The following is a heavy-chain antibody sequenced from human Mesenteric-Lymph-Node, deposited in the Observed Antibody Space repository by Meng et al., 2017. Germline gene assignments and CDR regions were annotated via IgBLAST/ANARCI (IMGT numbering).Heavy chain of an antibody. V-gene: IGHV6-1*01. Sequence: QVQLQPSGPGLVKPSQTLSLTCAISGDIVSSNSAAWHWIWQSPSRGLEWLGRTYYRSKWYHEYAVSVKSRITISPDTPKNQFSLQLNSMTPEDTAVYYCARGINGGCGDWGQGTLVTVSS. CDR2: TYYRSKWYH. CDR1: GDIVSSNSAA. D-gene: IGHD4-23*01. J-gene: IGHJ4*02. CDR3: ARGINGGCGD.